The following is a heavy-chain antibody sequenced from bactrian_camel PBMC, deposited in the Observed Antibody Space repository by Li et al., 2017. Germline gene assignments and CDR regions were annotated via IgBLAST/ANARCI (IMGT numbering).Heavy chain of an antibody. J-gene: IGHJ4*01. V-gene: IGHV3S6*01. CDR3: ASLSNWSSKD. D-gene: IGHD6*01. CDR2: LGLDGSIT. Sequence: HVQLVESGGGLVQPGGSLRLSCVASGFNFANYWMTWVRQAPGKGLEWVASLGLDGSITATEDSVKGRFTISRDNAKNTVYLQMNSLKSEDTALYYCASLSNWSSKDWGQGTQVTVS. CDR1: GFNFANYW.